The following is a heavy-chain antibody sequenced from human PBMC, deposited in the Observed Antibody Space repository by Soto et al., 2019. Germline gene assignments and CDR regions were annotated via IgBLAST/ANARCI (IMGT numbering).Heavy chain of an antibody. J-gene: IGHJ4*02. CDR3: ASQDYGDSAGSLWY. V-gene: IGHV4-39*01. CDR1: GGSISSSSYY. Sequence: PSETLSLTCTVSGGSISSSSYYWGWIRQPPGKGLEWIGSIYYSGSTYYNPSLKSRVTISVDTSKNQFSLKLSSVTAADTAVYYCASQDYGDSAGSLWYWGQGTLVTVSS. D-gene: IGHD4-17*01. CDR2: IYYSGST.